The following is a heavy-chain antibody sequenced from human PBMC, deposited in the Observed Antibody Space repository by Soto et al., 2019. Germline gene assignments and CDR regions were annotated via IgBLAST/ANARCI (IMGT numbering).Heavy chain of an antibody. CDR2: ISIRSRTI. J-gene: IGHJ4*02. CDR1: GFTFSSYS. V-gene: IGHV3-48*02. Sequence: PGGSLRLSCAASGFTFSSYSMNWVRQAPGKGLEWVSYISIRSRTIYYAESERGRFTVSRDNAKNSLYLQINSQKNEETAVKNSSCGYYFDYWGRGTLFTVSS. CDR3: SCGYYFDY.